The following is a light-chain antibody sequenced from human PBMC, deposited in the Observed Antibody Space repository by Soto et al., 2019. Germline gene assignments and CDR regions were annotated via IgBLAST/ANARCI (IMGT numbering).Light chain of an antibody. Sequence: EIVMTQSPATLSVSPGERATLSCRASQSVSSKIAWYQQKPGQAPRLLIYGASTRATDIPARFSGSGSGTEFTLTISSLQYEDFAVYYCQQYNNWPPGFTFGPGTKVDLK. CDR2: GAS. J-gene: IGKJ3*01. V-gene: IGKV3-15*01. CDR3: QQYNNWPPGFT. CDR1: QSVSSK.